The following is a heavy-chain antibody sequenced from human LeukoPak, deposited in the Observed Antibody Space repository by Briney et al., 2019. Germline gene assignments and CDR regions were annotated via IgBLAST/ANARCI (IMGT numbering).Heavy chain of an antibody. D-gene: IGHD2-15*01. Sequence: GXXXKIPCKGSGYSFTSYWIGWVRQMPGKGLEWMGIIYPGDSDTRYSPSFQGQVTISDDKSISTAYLQWSSLKASDTAMYYCARHLWGSGGSCYFDYWGQGTPGHRLL. CDR1: GYSFTSYW. CDR2: IYPGDSDT. V-gene: IGHV5-51*01. J-gene: IGHJ4*02. CDR3: ARHLWGSGGSCYFDY.